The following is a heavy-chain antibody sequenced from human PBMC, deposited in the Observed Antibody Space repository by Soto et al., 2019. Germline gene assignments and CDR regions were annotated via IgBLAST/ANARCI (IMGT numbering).Heavy chain of an antibody. CDR2: IHHSGRT. J-gene: IGHJ3*02. D-gene: IGHD2-2*01. CDR1: GGSFSGYY. Sequence: SETLSLTCAVYGGSFSGYYWTWIRQTPVKGLEWIGEIHHSGRTNYNPSLKSQVSISADTSKTQFSLNLTSVTAADTAVYYCARGECSSNYCFTRWALDICGQGIVVTVSS. CDR3: ARGECSSNYCFTRWALDI. V-gene: IGHV4-34*01.